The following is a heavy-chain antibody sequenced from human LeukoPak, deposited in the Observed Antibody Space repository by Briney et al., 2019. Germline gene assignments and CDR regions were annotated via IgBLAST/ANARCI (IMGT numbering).Heavy chain of an antibody. D-gene: IGHD5-12*01. Sequence: VSVKVSCKASGYTFTGYYMHWVRQAPGQGLEWMGWINPNSGGTNYAQKFQGRVTMTRDTSISTAYMELSRLRSDDTAVYYCASVSGYGHSDDYWGQGTLVTVSS. CDR1: GYTFTGYY. V-gene: IGHV1-2*02. CDR2: INPNSGGT. CDR3: ASVSGYGHSDDY. J-gene: IGHJ4*02.